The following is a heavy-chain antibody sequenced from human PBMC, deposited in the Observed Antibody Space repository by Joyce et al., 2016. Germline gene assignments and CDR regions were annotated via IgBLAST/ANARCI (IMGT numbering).Heavy chain of an antibody. CDR1: GYIFSDSY. D-gene: IGHD2-2*01. V-gene: IGHV1-2*06. CDR2: INPDSGGT. Sequence: QVHLAQSGAEVKKPGASVKVSCKASGYIFSDSYIHWVRQAPGQGLQWMGLINPDSGGTSYAQEFQGRVTLTRDASIRTVYMEVSRLRSDDTAVYFCARGPMPPYAFDVWGQGTLVTVSA. CDR3: ARGPMPPYAFDV. J-gene: IGHJ3*01.